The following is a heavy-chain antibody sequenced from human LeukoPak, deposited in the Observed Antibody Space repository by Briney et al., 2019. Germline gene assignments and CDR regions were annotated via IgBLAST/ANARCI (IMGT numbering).Heavy chain of an antibody. D-gene: IGHD2-15*01. J-gene: IGHJ4*02. CDR2: ISSTGFTI. CDR3: ASGVLAAPATLDS. V-gene: IGHV3-48*01. Sequence: GGSLRLSCEASGFTFSAYSMNWVRQAPGKGLEWVSYISSTGFTIYYADSMEGRFTISRDNAKNSLYLQMNSLRADDTAVYYCASGVLAAPATLDSWGQGTLVTVPS. CDR1: GFTFSAYS.